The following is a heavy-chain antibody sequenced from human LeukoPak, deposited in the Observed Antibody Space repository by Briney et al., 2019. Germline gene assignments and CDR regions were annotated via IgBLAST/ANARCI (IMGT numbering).Heavy chain of an antibody. CDR2: INPNSVGP. V-gene: IGHV1-2*06. D-gene: IGHD1-26*01. Sequence: ASVKVSCKASGYTFTGSYMHWVRQAPGQGLEWMGRINPNSVGPNYAQQFQGRVTMTRDTSISTGYMELSGLRSDDTAVYYCAREHGLIVGARGGNFDYWGQGTLVTVSS. CDR1: GYTFTGSY. CDR3: AREHGLIVGARGGNFDY. J-gene: IGHJ4*02.